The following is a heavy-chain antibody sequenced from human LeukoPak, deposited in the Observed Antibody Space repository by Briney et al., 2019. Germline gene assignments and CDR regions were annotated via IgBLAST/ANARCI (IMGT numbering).Heavy chain of an antibody. D-gene: IGHD3-9*01. CDR3: AKDGGRYFDWLPPLVYYGMDV. CDR2: ISYDGRNK. J-gene: IGHJ6*02. CDR1: GFTFSSHW. Sequence: PGGSLRLSCAASGFTFSSHWMHWVRQAPGKGLEWVAVISYDGRNKYYADSVKGRFTISRDNSKNTLYLQMNSLRAEDTAVYYCAKDGGRYFDWLPPLVYYGMDVWGQGTTVTVSS. V-gene: IGHV3-30*18.